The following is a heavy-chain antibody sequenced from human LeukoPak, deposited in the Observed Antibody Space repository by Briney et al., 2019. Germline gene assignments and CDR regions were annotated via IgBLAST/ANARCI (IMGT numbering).Heavy chain of an antibody. CDR3: XXXXXXXXXWSGYLGGY. D-gene: IGHD3-3*01. CDR1: GFTFSNAW. CDR2: IKSKTDGGTT. J-gene: IGHJ4*02. V-gene: IGHV3-15*01. Sequence: PGGSLRLSCAASGFTFSNAWMSWVRQAPGKGLEWVGRIKSKTDGGTTDYAAPLKGRFTISRDDSKNTLYLQMNSLKTEDTAVYXXXXXXXXXXXWSGYLGGYWGQGTLVTVSS.